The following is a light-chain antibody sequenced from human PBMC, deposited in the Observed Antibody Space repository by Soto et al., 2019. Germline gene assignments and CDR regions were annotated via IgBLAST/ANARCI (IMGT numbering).Light chain of an antibody. CDR1: QSINNRY. CDR3: HHYDNSPPFP. J-gene: IGKJ3*01. Sequence: EIVLTQSPGTLSLSPGERVILSCRASQSINNRYLAWYQQMPGRAPRLLIHGASSRAAGIPDRFSGSGSGTDFTLTINRLEPEDFAVYFCHHYDNSPPFPFGPGTRVDL. V-gene: IGKV3-20*01. CDR2: GAS.